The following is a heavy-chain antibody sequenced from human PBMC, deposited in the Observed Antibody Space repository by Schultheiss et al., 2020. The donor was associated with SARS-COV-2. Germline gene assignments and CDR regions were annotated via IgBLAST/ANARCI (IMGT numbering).Heavy chain of an antibody. Sequence: GGSLRLSCAASGFTVSSNYMSWVRQAPGKGLEWVSSISGSGDYIYYADSVRGRFTLSRDNSKNTLYLQMNSLRAEDTAVYYCARDRYSSPRLWYYGMDVWGQGTTVTVSS. D-gene: IGHD6-13*01. CDR3: ARDRYSSPRLWYYGMDV. CDR2: ISGSGDYI. V-gene: IGHV3-21*01. J-gene: IGHJ6*02. CDR1: GFTVSSNY.